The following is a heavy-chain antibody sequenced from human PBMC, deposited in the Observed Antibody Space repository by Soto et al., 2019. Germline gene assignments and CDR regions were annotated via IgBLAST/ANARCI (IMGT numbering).Heavy chain of an antibody. J-gene: IGHJ4*02. CDR3: AKASYDILTGYSPDY. Sequence: EVQLLESGGGFVQPGGSLRLSCAASGFTFSSYAMSWVRQAPGKGLECVSTISGSGSRTHYADSVKGRFTISRDNSKNTLYRQMTSLRAGDTAVYYCAKASYDILTGYSPDYWGQGTLVTISS. V-gene: IGHV3-23*01. CDR1: GFTFSSYA. CDR2: ISGSGSRT. D-gene: IGHD3-9*01.